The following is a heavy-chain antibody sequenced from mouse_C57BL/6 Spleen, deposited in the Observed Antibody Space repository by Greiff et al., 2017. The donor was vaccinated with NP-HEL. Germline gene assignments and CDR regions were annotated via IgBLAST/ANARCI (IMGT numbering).Heavy chain of an antibody. J-gene: IGHJ4*01. V-gene: IGHV5-17*01. Sequence: EVKLMESGGGLVKPGGSLKLSCAASGFTFSDYGMHWVRQAPEKGLEWVAYISSGSSTIYYADTVKGRFTISRDNAKNTLFLQMTSLRSEDTAMYYCARFYDYDGYAMDYWGQGTSVTVSS. D-gene: IGHD2-4*01. CDR1: GFTFSDYG. CDR2: ISSGSSTI. CDR3: ARFYDYDGYAMDY.